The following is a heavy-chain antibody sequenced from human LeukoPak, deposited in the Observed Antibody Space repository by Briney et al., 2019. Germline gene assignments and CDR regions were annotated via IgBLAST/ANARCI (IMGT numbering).Heavy chain of an antibody. CDR1: GYTCTSYD. Sequence: ASVKVSCKASGYTCTSYDINWVRQATGQGLEWMGWMNPNSGNTGDAQKFQGRVTMTRNTSISTAYMELSSLTSEDTAVYYCASHLSGVAAANYYYYGMDVRGQGTTVTVSS. D-gene: IGHD6-13*01. J-gene: IGHJ6*02. CDR2: MNPNSGNT. V-gene: IGHV1-8*01. CDR3: ASHLSGVAAANYYYYGMDV.